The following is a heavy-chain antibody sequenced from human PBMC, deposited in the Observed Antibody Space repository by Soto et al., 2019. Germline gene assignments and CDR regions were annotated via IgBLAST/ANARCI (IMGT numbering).Heavy chain of an antibody. Sequence: QVQLLESGPGLVKPSETLSLICSVSGASIRDYYWTWIRQPPGKGLEWIGYVYYSGITNYNPSLESRVTMSLDTSENQFSLRLTSVTAADTAMYYCARGIPSSSRTSLFYWGQGALVTVSS. CDR3: ARGIPSSSRTSLFY. CDR1: GASIRDYY. J-gene: IGHJ4*02. V-gene: IGHV4-59*13. CDR2: VYYSGIT. D-gene: IGHD2-2*01.